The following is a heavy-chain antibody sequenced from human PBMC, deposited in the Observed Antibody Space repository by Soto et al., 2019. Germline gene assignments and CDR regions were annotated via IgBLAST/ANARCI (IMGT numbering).Heavy chain of an antibody. CDR2: VHESGST. J-gene: IGHJ4*02. CDR1: VDAISNFY. CDR3: ARGTRALITSFFAY. D-gene: IGHD1-20*01. Sequence: SETLSLTCIVSVDAISNFYWSWSRQTPGRGLEWIGCVHESGSTDYNPSLKGRVTISLHTSKSQFSLSLRSATAADTATYYCARGTRALITSFFAYWGQGIPVTVSS. V-gene: IGHV4-59*03.